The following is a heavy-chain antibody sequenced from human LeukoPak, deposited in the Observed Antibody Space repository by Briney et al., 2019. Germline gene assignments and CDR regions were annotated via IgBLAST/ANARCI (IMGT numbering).Heavy chain of an antibody. Sequence: GGSLRLSCAASGFTFNNYAMSWVRQAPGKGLEWVSGILQSGDDTYYADPVKGRFTISRDNSNNMLYLQMNSLRVEDTAIYYCAKDAVRGDGYWEFDYWGQGSLVTVSS. V-gene: IGHV3-23*01. D-gene: IGHD5-24*01. CDR2: ILQSGDDT. CDR1: GFTFNNYA. J-gene: IGHJ4*02. CDR3: AKDAVRGDGYWEFDY.